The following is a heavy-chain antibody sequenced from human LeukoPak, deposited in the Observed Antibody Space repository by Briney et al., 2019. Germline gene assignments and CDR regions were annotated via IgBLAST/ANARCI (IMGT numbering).Heavy chain of an antibody. Sequence: PSETLSLTCTVSGGSISSSSYYWGWIRQPPGKGLEWIGYIYYSGSTNYNPSLKSRVTISVDTSKNQFSLKLSSVTAADTAVYYCASGGYSYGSPSMDVWGKGTTVTVSS. J-gene: IGHJ6*04. V-gene: IGHV4-61*05. D-gene: IGHD5-18*01. CDR1: GGSISSSSYY. CDR3: ASGGYSYGSPSMDV. CDR2: IYYSGST.